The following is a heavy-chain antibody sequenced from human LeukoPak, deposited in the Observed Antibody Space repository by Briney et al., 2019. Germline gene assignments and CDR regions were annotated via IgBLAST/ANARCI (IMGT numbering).Heavy chain of an antibody. D-gene: IGHD6-6*01. Sequence: SETLSLTGTVSGGSISSYYWSWIRQPPGKGLEWIGYIYYSGSTNYNPSLKSRVTISVDTSKNQFSLKLSSVTAADTAVYYCARVGRAAWQLGRTSAFDIWGQGTMVTVSS. CDR2: IYYSGST. J-gene: IGHJ3*02. CDR1: GGSISSYY. V-gene: IGHV4-59*01. CDR3: ARVGRAAWQLGRTSAFDI.